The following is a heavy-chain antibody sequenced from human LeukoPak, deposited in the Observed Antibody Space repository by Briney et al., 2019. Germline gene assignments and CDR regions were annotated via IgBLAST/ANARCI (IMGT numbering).Heavy chain of an antibody. Sequence: SETLSLTCTVSGGSISSSSYYWGWIRQPPGKGLEWIGSIYYSGSTYYNPSLKSRVTISLDTSKSQFSLKVSSVTAADTAVYYCVRGYYSGGSCYHFDYWGQGTLVTVSS. CDR3: VRGYYSGGSCYHFDY. CDR2: IYYSGST. D-gene: IGHD2-15*01. V-gene: IGHV4-39*07. CDR1: GGSISSSSYY. J-gene: IGHJ4*02.